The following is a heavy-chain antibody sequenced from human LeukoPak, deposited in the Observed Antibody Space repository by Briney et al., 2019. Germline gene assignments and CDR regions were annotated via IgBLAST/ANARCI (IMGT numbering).Heavy chain of an antibody. J-gene: IGHJ5*02. CDR3: AKEDWKYGSSPFDT. D-gene: IGHD1-7*01. V-gene: IGHV1-2*02. Sequence: ASVKVSCKASGYTFTGYYVHWVRQAPGQGLEWMGWINPNSGGTKNAQKFQGRVIMTRDTSISTVYMEVSSLTSGDTAVYYCAKEDWKYGSSPFDTWGQGTQVTVSS. CDR1: GYTFTGYY. CDR2: INPNSGGT.